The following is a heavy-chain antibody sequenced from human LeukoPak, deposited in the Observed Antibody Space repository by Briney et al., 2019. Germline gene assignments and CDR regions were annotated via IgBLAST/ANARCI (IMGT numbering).Heavy chain of an antibody. CDR3: ARGPPDIRYCSSTSSLYYMDV. D-gene: IGHD2-2*01. V-gene: IGHV3-64*01. CDR2: ISGNGGST. Sequence: PGGSLRLSCAASGFTFSSYAMHWVRQAPGKGLEYVSAISGNGGSTYYANSVKGRFTISRDNSKNTLYLQMGSLGAEDMAVYYCARGPPDIRYCSSTSSLYYMDVWGKGTTVTVSS. J-gene: IGHJ6*03. CDR1: GFTFSSYA.